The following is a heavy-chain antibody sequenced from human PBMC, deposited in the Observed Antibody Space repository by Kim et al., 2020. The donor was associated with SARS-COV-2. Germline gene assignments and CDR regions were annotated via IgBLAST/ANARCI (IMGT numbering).Heavy chain of an antibody. Sequence: GESLKISCKGSGYSFTSYWIGWVRQMPGKGLEWMGIIYPGDSDTRYSPSFQGQVTISADKSISTAYLQWSSLKASDTAMYYCARGAPYYDYVWGIPDAFDIWGQGTMVTVSS. CDR2: IYPGDSDT. J-gene: IGHJ3*02. D-gene: IGHD3-16*01. CDR1: GYSFTSYW. V-gene: IGHV5-51*01. CDR3: ARGAPYYDYVWGIPDAFDI.